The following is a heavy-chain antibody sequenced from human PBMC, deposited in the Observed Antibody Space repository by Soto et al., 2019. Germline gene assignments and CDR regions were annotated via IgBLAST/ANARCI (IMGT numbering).Heavy chain of an antibody. V-gene: IGHV3-23*01. CDR3: AKEWFGELLLRYYYYYGMDV. J-gene: IGHJ6*01. CDR2: ISGSGGST. Sequence: PGGSLRLSCAASGFTFSSYAMSWVRQAPGKGLEWVSAISGSGGSTYYADSVKGRFTIARDNSKNTLYLQMKSLRAEDTAVYYCAKEWFGELLLRYYYYYGMDVWGQGTTVTVSS. CDR1: GFTFSSYA. D-gene: IGHD3-10*01.